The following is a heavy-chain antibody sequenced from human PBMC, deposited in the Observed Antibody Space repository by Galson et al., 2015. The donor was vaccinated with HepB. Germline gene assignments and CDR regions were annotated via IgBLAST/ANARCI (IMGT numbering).Heavy chain of an antibody. Sequence: SETLSLTCTVSGGSISSYYWSWIRQPPGKGLEWIGYIYYSGSTNYSPSLKSRVTISLDTSENQFSLKLSSVTAADTAVYYCVRRPENYYDSSGYYFINKNWYFDLWGRGTLVTVSS. CDR1: GGSISSYY. D-gene: IGHD3-22*01. CDR2: IYYSGST. CDR3: VRRPENYYDSSGYYFINKNWYFDL. V-gene: IGHV4-59*01. J-gene: IGHJ2*01.